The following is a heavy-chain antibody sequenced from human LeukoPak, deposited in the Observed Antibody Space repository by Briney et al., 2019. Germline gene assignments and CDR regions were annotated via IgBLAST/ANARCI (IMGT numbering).Heavy chain of an antibody. CDR1: GFTFSKCG. Sequence: PGASLRLSCAASGFTFSKCGMSWVRQAPGKGLEWVSTVNENGRNTHYADSVKGRFTISRDNSKNTLLLQMNILRADDTALYYCTKGDGGSYPIDYWGQGTLVIVSS. V-gene: IGHV3-23*01. CDR2: VNENGRNT. D-gene: IGHD6-19*01. J-gene: IGHJ4*02. CDR3: TKGDGGSYPIDY.